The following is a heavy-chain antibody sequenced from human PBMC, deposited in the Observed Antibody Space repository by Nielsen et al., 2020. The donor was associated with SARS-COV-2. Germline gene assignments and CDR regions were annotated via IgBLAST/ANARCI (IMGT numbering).Heavy chain of an antibody. V-gene: IGHV7-4-1*02. CDR2: ISTDSVNP. Sequence: ASVKVSCKASGYTFTNYAMNWVRQAPGQGLEWMGWISTDSVNPTYAQGFTGRFVFSLDTSVTTTYLQISNLKAEDTAVYYCAREQSFCGVDCYSYFDFWGQGALVTVSS. J-gene: IGHJ4*02. CDR3: AREQSFCGVDCYSYFDF. D-gene: IGHD2-21*02. CDR1: GYTFTNYA.